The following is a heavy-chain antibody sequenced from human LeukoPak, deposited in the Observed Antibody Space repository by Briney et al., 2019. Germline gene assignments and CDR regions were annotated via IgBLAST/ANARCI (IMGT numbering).Heavy chain of an antibody. CDR3: ARSLVVPAHYYYYYYMDV. CDR1: GGSISSSSYY. Sequence: PSETLSLTCTVSGGSISSSSYYWGWIRQPPGKGLEWIGSIYHSGSTYYNPSLNSRVTISVDTSKNQFSLKLRSVTAADTAVNYCARSLVVPAHYYYYYYMDVWGKGTTVTVSS. CDR2: IYHSGST. J-gene: IGHJ6*03. D-gene: IGHD2-2*01. V-gene: IGHV4-39*01.